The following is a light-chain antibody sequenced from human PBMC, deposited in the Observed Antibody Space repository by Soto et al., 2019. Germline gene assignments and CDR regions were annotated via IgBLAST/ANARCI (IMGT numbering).Light chain of an antibody. V-gene: IGKV3-15*01. CDR1: QSVGIN. Sequence: EIVMTQSPVTLSVSPGERATLSCRASQSVGINLDWYQQKPGQAPRLLIYGASTRATGIPARFSGSGSGTXXXLTISSLQSEDSAVYYCQQYDNWLRTFGQGTKVEIK. J-gene: IGKJ1*01. CDR3: QQYDNWLRT. CDR2: GAS.